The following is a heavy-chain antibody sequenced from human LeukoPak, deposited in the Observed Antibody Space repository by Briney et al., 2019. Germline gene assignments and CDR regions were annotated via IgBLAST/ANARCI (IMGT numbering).Heavy chain of an antibody. Sequence: ASVKVSCKASGYTFTNNYLHWVRQAPGQGLEWMGGIIPIFGTANYAQKFQGRVTITADESTSTAYMELSSLRSEDTAVYYCARDSGYCSSTSCYAHYYYYYGMDVWGQGTTVTVSS. D-gene: IGHD2-2*01. V-gene: IGHV1-69*13. CDR3: ARDSGYCSSTSCYAHYYYYYGMDV. CDR2: IIPIFGTA. CDR1: GYTFTNNY. J-gene: IGHJ6*02.